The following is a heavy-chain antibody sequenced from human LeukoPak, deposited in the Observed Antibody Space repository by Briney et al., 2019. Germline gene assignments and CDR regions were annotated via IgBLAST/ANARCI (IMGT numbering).Heavy chain of an antibody. Sequence: PSETLSLTCSVSGDSFSSSSYYWGWIRQPPGKGLEWIGSINYSGTTYSNPSLKSRVTISVDTSKYQFSLRLSSVTVADTAVYCCARLSIVGATSSPYMDVWGKGTTVTVSS. J-gene: IGHJ6*03. D-gene: IGHD1-26*01. CDR3: ARLSIVGATSSPYMDV. V-gene: IGHV4-39*01. CDR2: INYSGTT. CDR1: GDSFSSSSYY.